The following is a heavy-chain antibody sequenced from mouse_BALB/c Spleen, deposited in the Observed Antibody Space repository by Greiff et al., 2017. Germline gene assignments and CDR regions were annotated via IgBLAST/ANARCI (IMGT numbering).Heavy chain of an antibody. Sequence: QVQLKQSGAELMKPGASVKISCKATGYTFSSYWIEWVKQRPGHGLEWIGEILPGSGSTNYNEKFKGKATFTADTSSNTAYMQLSSLTSEDSAVYYCARSGYGNYVDYAMDYWGQGTSVTVSS. CDR2: ILPGSGST. V-gene: IGHV1-9*01. D-gene: IGHD2-1*01. CDR1: GYTFSSYW. J-gene: IGHJ4*01. CDR3: ARSGYGNYVDYAMDY.